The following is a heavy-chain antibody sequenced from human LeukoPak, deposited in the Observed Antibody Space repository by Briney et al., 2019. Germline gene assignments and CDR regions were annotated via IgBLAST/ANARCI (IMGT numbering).Heavy chain of an antibody. CDR1: GGSISSSSYY. CDR2: IYHSGST. D-gene: IGHD1-26*01. V-gene: IGHV4-39*07. Sequence: SETLSLTCTVSGGSISSSSYYWGWIRQPPGKGLEWIGYIYHSGSTYYNPSLKSRVTISVDRSKNQFSLKLSSVTAADTAVYYCAREVGPTDYWGQGTLVTVSS. J-gene: IGHJ4*02. CDR3: AREVGPTDY.